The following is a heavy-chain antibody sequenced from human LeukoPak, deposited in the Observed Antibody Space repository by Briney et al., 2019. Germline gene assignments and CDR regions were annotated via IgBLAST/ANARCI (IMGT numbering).Heavy chain of an antibody. CDR1: GYTFTNSY. J-gene: IGHJ3*02. V-gene: IGHV1-46*01. CDR2: INPDGGNT. D-gene: IGHD5-24*01. CDR3: ARVRDGYNDAYDI. Sequence: ASVKVSCKASGYTFTNSYIHWVRQAPGQVLEWMGLINPDGGNTNYAQNFQGRVTLTRDTSTSTVYMELSSLRSEDTAIYYCARVRDGYNDAYDIWGQGTVVTVPS.